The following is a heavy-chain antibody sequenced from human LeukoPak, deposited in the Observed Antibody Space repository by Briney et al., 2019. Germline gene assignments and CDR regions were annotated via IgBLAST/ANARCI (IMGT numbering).Heavy chain of an antibody. V-gene: IGHV4-34*01. J-gene: IGHJ4*02. CDR2: INHSGST. Sequence: PSETLSLTCGVSGYSISSGYYWSWIRQPPGKGLEWIGEINHSGSTNYNPSLKSRVTISVDTSKNQFSLKLSSVTAADTAVYYCVRARRTVPTRDFDYWGQGTLVTVSS. CDR3: VRARRTVPTRDFDY. D-gene: IGHD4-17*01. CDR1: GYSISSGYY.